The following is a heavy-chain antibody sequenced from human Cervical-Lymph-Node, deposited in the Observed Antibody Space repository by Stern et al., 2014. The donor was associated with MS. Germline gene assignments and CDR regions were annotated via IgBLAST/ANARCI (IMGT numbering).Heavy chain of an antibody. CDR2: INPNSGDT. J-gene: IGHJ6*02. CDR1: GYTFTAYY. CDR3: VRGEPSTVHGTYYGMDV. V-gene: IGHV1-2*06. D-gene: IGHD1-14*01. Sequence: QVQLGQSGAEVKKPGASVKVSCKASGYTFTAYYMHWVRQAPGQGPEWMGRINPNSGDTKYAQKFQGGVTVTRDTSINTAYMELRSLTSGDTAVYYCVRGEPSTVHGTYYGMDVWGQGTTVTVSS.